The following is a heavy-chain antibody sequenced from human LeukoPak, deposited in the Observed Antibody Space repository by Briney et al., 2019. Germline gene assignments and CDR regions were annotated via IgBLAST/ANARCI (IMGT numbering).Heavy chain of an antibody. Sequence: GGSLRLSCAASGFTVSSNYMSWVRQAPGKGLEWVSVINSGGSTYYADSVKGRFTISRDNSKNTLYLQMNSLRAEDTAVYYCARVSITIGYFDYRGQGTLVTVSS. V-gene: IGHV3-66*01. CDR1: GFTVSSNY. CDR2: INSGGST. J-gene: IGHJ4*02. D-gene: IGHD5-12*01. CDR3: ARVSITIGYFDY.